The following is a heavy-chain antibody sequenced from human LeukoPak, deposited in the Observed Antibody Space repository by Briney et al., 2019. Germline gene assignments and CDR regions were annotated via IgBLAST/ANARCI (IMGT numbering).Heavy chain of an antibody. V-gene: IGHV4-34*01. J-gene: IGHJ3*02. Sequence: SETLSLTCAVHGGSFSGYYWSWIRQPPGKGLEWIGEINHSGSTNYNPSLKSRVTISVDTSKNQFSLKLSSVTAADTAVYYCARVHHVWYYYDSSGYRDAFDIWGQGTMVTVSS. CDR1: GGSFSGYY. D-gene: IGHD3-22*01. CDR3: ARVHHVWYYYDSSGYRDAFDI. CDR2: INHSGST.